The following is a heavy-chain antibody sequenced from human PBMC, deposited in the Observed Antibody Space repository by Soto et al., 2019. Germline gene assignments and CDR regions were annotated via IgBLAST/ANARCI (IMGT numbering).Heavy chain of an antibody. CDR2: IQSGGTT. CDR3: ARDDVRCDGGRCYGIPLDV. J-gene: IGHJ6*02. Sequence: GGSLRLSCAASGFTVSSKYMTWVRQAPGKGLEWVSLIQSGGTTYYADSVKGRFTISRDTSENTLHLQTDSLRVEDTAVYYCARDDVRCDGGRCYGIPLDVWGQGTTVPVAS. D-gene: IGHD2-15*01. CDR1: GFTVSSKY. V-gene: IGHV3-66*01.